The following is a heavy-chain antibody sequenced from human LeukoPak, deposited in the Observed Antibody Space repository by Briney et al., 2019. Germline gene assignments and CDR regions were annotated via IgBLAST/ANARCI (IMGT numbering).Heavy chain of an antibody. V-gene: IGHV3-9*01. J-gene: IGHJ4*02. Sequence: GGSLRLSCAASGFNFDYYAMHWVRQAPGKGLEWVSGINWRSDTVAYADSVKGRFVISRDNAKKSLYLQMNSLRREDTAFYYRTKELDYRNRHPAVYFDLWGQGTLVTVSS. D-gene: IGHD4-11*01. CDR1: GFNFDYYA. CDR3: TKELDYRNRHPAVYFDL. CDR2: INWRSDTV.